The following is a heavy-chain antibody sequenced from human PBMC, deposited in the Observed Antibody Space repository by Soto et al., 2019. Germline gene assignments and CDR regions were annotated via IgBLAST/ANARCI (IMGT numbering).Heavy chain of an antibody. V-gene: IGHV3-23*01. J-gene: IGHJ4*02. D-gene: IGHD2-2*01. CDR3: AKERRYCSSTSCYFDY. CDR2: ISGSGGST. Sequence: PGGSLRLSCSASGFTFSSYAMSWVRQAPGKGLEWVSAISGSGGSTYYADSVKGRFTISRDNSKNTLYLQMNSLRAEDTAVYYCAKERRYCSSTSCYFDYWGQGTLVTAPQ. CDR1: GFTFSSYA.